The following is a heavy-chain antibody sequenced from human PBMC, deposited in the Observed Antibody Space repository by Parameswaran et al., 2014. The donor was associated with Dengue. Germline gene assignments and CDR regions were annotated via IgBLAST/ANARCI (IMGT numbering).Heavy chain of an antibody. V-gene: IGHV2-26*01. CDR3: ARIIWPFIAVAGKYNWFDP. D-gene: IGHD6-19*01. Sequence: ARWIRQPPGKALEWLAHIFSNDEKSYSTSLKSRLTISKDTSKSQVVLTMTNMDPVDTATYYCARIIWPFIAVAGKYNWFDPWGQGTLVTVSS. J-gene: IGHJ5*02. CDR2: IFSNDEK.